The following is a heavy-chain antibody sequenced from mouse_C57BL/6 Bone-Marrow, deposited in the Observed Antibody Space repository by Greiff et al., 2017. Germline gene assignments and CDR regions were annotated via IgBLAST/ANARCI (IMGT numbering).Heavy chain of an antibody. CDR2: IDPNGGGT. CDR1: GYTFTSYW. V-gene: IGHV1-72*01. Sequence: QVQLKQSGAELVKPGASVKLSCKASGYTFTSYWMHWVKQRPGRGLEWIGRIDPNGGGTKYNEKFKSKATLTVDKPSSTAYMQLSSLTSEDSAVYYWARRVWYGSSYWYFDVWGTGTTVTVSS. D-gene: IGHD1-1*01. J-gene: IGHJ1*03. CDR3: ARRVWYGSSYWYFDV.